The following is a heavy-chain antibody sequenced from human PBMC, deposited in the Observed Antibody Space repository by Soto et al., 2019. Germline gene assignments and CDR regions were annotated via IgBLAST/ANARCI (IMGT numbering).Heavy chain of an antibody. CDR1: GGSISSYY. CDR3: ARHPSSSWYLNFDY. Sequence: SETLSLTCTVSGGSISSYYWSRIRQPPGKGLEWIGYIYYSGSTNYNPSLKSRVTISVDTSKNQFSLKLSSVTAADTAVYYCARHPSSSWYLNFDYWGQGTLVTVSS. D-gene: IGHD6-13*01. CDR2: IYYSGST. V-gene: IGHV4-59*01. J-gene: IGHJ4*02.